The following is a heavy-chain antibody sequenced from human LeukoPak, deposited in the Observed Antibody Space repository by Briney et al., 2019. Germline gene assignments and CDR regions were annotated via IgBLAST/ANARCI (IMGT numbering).Heavy chain of an antibody. CDR1: GGSISSYY. CDR3: ARALEGRGYSYGLDY. CDR2: IYYSGST. D-gene: IGHD5-18*01. J-gene: IGHJ4*02. V-gene: IGHV4-59*08. Sequence: PSETLSLTCTVSGGSISSYYWSWIRQPPGKGLEWIGYIYYSGSTYYNPSLKSRVTISVDTSMNQFSLKLSSVTAADTAVYYCARALEGRGYSYGLDYWGQGTLVTVSS.